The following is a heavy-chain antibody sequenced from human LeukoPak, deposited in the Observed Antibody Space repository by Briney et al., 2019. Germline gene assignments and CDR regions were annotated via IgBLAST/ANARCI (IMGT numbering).Heavy chain of an antibody. V-gene: IGHV3-48*03. D-gene: IGHD1-7*01. CDR2: ITSSGSTI. J-gene: IGHJ4*02. CDR3: ARGGWNYVFNY. CDR1: GFTFNTYE. Sequence: GGSLRLSCAASGFTFNTYEMNWVRQAPGKGLEWVSYITSSGSTIYYADYEKGRFIISRDNGKNSLYLQMNSLRAEDTAVYYCARGGWNYVFNYWGQGTLVTVSS.